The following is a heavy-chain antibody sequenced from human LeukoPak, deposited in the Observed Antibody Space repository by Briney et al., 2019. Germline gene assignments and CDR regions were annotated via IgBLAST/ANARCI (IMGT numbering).Heavy chain of an antibody. J-gene: IGHJ4*02. V-gene: IGHV3-23*01. CDR3: LRGADGYGVFDY. CDR2: IAGTGGST. Sequence: PGGSLRLSCAASGFTFNKYAMNWVRQPPGKGLEWVSSIAGTGGSTYYADSVRGRFTVSRDNAKNTLYLQLNSLTIEDTAVYYCLRGADGYGVFDYWGQGSLVTVPA. CDR1: GFTFNKYA. D-gene: IGHD5-24*01.